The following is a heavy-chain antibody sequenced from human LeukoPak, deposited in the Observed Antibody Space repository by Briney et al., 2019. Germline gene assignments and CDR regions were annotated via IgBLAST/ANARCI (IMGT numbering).Heavy chain of an antibody. J-gene: IGHJ6*03. Sequence: GASVKVSYKASGYTFTSYDINWVRQATGQGLEWMGWTNPNSGNTGYAQKFQGRVTITRNTSISTAYMELSSLRPEDTAVYYCARVVYAPFGEPNHDYYYYYYMDVWGKGTTVTISS. CDR2: TNPNSGNT. CDR1: GYTFTSYD. D-gene: IGHD3-10*01. CDR3: ARVVYAPFGEPNHDYYYYYYMDV. V-gene: IGHV1-8*01.